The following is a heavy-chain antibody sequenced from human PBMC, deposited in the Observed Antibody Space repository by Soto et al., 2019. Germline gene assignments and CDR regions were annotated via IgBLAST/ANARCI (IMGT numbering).Heavy chain of an antibody. CDR1: GGSITSYH. J-gene: IGHJ4*02. CDR2: TSYTGNT. CDR3: ATESGSTYGYFDY. V-gene: IGHV4-59*08. Sequence: IVSGGSITSYHWSWIRQFPGKGLEWIAYTSYTGNTNYNPSLQSRVTMSVDRSKNQFTLRLTSVTAADTAVYFCATESGSTYGYFDYWGQGTQVTVSS. D-gene: IGHD4-17*01.